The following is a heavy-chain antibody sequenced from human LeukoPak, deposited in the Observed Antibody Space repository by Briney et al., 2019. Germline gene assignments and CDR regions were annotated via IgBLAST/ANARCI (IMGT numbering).Heavy chain of an antibody. J-gene: IGHJ4*02. V-gene: IGHV3-73*01. CDR1: GFIFSGST. D-gene: IGHD3-10*01. Sequence: GGSLRLSCAASGFIFSGSTMHWVRQASGKGLEWIGRVRSKTNNYATTHAASLKDRFTISRDDSKKMIYLQMNSLKTEDTAVYYCTVGFGDFSSWGQGTLVTVSS. CDR2: VRSKTNNYAT. CDR3: TVGFGDFSS.